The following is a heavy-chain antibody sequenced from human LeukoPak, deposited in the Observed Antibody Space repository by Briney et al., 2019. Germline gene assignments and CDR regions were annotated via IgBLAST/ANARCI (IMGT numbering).Heavy chain of an antibody. CDR3: ASGDSSGYYYFDY. Sequence: SQTLSLTCTVSGGSISSGGYYWSWIRQHPGKGLEWIGYIYYSGSTYYNPSLKSRVTVSVDTSKNQFSLKLSSVTAADTAVYYCASGDSSGYYYFDYWGQGTLVTVSS. J-gene: IGHJ4*02. CDR1: GGSISSGGYY. CDR2: IYYSGST. V-gene: IGHV4-31*03. D-gene: IGHD3-22*01.